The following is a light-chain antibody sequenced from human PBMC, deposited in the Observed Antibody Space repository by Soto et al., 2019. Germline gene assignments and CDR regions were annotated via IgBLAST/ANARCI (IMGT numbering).Light chain of an antibody. CDR1: ISDVGSHNL. Sequence: QSALTQPASVSGSPGQSITISCTGTISDVGSHNLVSWYQQHPDKPPKLIIYEVNERPSGVSSRFSGSKSGNTASLTVSGLQPDDEADYHCCSFAGSNPFPYVFGTGTKVTVL. CDR3: CSFAGSNPFPYV. CDR2: EVN. J-gene: IGLJ1*01. V-gene: IGLV2-23*02.